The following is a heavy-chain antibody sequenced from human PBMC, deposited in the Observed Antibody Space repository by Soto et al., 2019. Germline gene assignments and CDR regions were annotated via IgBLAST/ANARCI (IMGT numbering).Heavy chain of an antibody. CDR2: INPSGGST. Sequence: QVKVVQSGAEVKKPGASVKVSCKASGYTFTSYYMHWVRQAPGQGLEWMGIINPSGGSTNYAQKFQCRVTMTRDTSTSTVYMELSSLRSDDTAVYFCVRGSGSYRFDPWGQGTLVTVSS. V-gene: IGHV1-46*01. CDR1: GYTFTSYY. J-gene: IGHJ5*02. D-gene: IGHD1-26*01. CDR3: VRGSGSYRFDP.